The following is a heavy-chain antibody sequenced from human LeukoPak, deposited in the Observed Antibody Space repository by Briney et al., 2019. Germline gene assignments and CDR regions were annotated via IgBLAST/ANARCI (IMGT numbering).Heavy chain of an antibody. Sequence: ASVKVSCKASGGTFSSYAISWVRQAPGQGLEWMGGIIPIFGTANYAQKFQGRVTITADESTSTAYMELSRLRSDDTAVYYCARDLGIAAGSWGQGTLVTVSS. CDR2: IIPIFGTA. CDR1: GGTFSSYA. V-gene: IGHV1-69*13. D-gene: IGHD6-13*01. J-gene: IGHJ4*02. CDR3: ARDLGIAAGS.